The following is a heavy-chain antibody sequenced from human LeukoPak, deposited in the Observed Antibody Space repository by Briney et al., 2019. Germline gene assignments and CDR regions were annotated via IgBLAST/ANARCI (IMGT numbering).Heavy chain of an antibody. Sequence: GASVKVSCKASGYTFTSYDINWVRQATGQGLEWMGWMSPNSGNTSYAQKFQGRVAMTRDTSTSTAYMELGSLRSEDTAVYYCARADNSWSDYNSGMDVWAQGTTVTVSS. CDR2: MSPNSGNT. D-gene: IGHD6-13*01. CDR3: ARADNSWSDYNSGMDV. J-gene: IGHJ6*02. CDR1: GYTFTSYD. V-gene: IGHV1-8*01.